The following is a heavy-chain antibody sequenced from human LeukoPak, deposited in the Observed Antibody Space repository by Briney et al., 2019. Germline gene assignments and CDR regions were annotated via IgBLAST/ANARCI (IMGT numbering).Heavy chain of an antibody. J-gene: IGHJ4*02. CDR2: INPNSGGT. CDR1: GYTFTGYY. D-gene: IGHD6-19*01. Sequence: ASVKVSCKASGYTFTGYYMHWVRPAPGQGLEWMGWINPNSGGTNYAQKFQGRVTMTRDTSISTAYMELSRLRSDDTAVYYCARKAVAGNLFDYWGQGTLVTVSS. V-gene: IGHV1-2*02. CDR3: ARKAVAGNLFDY.